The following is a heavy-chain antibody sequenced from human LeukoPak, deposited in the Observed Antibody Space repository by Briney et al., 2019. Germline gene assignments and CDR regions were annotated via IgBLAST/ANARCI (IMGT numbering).Heavy chain of an antibody. V-gene: IGHV3-23*01. CDR2: ISGSGGST. Sequence: SGGSLRLSCAASGFTFSSYAMSWVRQAPGKGLVWVSAISGSGGSTYYADSVKGRFTISRDNSKNTLYLQMNSLRAEDTAVYYCAKGGDYERRYIDYWGQGTLVTVSS. J-gene: IGHJ4*02. CDR1: GFTFSSYA. D-gene: IGHD4-17*01. CDR3: AKGGDYERRYIDY.